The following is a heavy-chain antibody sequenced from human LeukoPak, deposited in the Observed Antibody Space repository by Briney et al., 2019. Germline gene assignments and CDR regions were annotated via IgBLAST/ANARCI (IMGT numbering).Heavy chain of an antibody. CDR2: ISVYNGDT. D-gene: IGHD2-2*01. V-gene: IGHV1-18*01. CDR3: AAAPIVVVPAALNY. Sequence: ASVKVSCKASDYTFTSYGISWVRQAPGQGLEWMGWISVYNGDTNYPQKFQGRVTMTTDTSPSTAYMELRSLRSDDSAVYYCAAAPIVVVPAALNYWGQGTPVTVSS. J-gene: IGHJ4*02. CDR1: DYTFTSYG.